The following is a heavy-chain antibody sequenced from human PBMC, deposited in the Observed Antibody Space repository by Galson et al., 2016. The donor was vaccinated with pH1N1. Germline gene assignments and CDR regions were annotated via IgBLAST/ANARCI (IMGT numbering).Heavy chain of an antibody. CDR3: AKPIYGSGGFDP. J-gene: IGHJ5*02. CDR2: ISYDGSKK. V-gene: IGHV3-30*18. CDR1: GFTFSSYG. Sequence: SLRLSCAASGFTFSSYGMHWVRQAPGKGLEWVAVISYDGSKKYYADSVKGRFTISRDNSKNTLCLQMNSLRAEDTAVYHCAKPIYGSGGFDPWGQGTLVTVSS. D-gene: IGHD3-10*01.